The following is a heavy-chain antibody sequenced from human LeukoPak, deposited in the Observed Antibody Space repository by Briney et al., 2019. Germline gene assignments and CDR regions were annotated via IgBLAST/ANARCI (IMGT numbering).Heavy chain of an antibody. CDR2: ISYDGSNK. CDR1: GFTFSSYA. D-gene: IGHD5-18*01. CDR3: AGATYSYGAYYYGMDV. Sequence: GRSLRLSCAASGFTFSSYAMHWVRQAPGKGLEWVAVISYDGSNKYYADSVKGRFTISRDNSKNTLYLQMNSLRAEDTAVYYCAGATYSYGAYYYGMDVWGQGTTVTVSS. V-gene: IGHV3-30*04. J-gene: IGHJ6*02.